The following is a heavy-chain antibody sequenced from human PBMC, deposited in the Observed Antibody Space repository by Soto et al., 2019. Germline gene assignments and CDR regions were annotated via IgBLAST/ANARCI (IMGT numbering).Heavy chain of an antibody. Sequence: EVQLVQSGAEVKKPGESLKISCKGSGYTFTNYWIGWVRQMPGKGLEWMGIIYPGDSDTRYSPSFQGQVTISVDKSINTAYLQWSSLEASDSAMYFCATAYNSGWSPWGQGTLVTVSS. CDR1: GYTFTNYW. V-gene: IGHV5-51*01. J-gene: IGHJ5*02. CDR3: ATAYNSGWSP. CDR2: IYPGDSDT. D-gene: IGHD6-19*01.